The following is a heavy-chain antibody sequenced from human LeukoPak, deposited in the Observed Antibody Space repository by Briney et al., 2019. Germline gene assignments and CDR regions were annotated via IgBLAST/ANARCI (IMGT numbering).Heavy chain of an antibody. CDR2: ISYDGSNK. CDR1: GFTFSSYA. J-gene: IGHJ4*02. CDR3: ARVAGPGGDY. D-gene: IGHD2-15*01. V-gene: IGHV3-30-3*01. Sequence: GRSLRLSCAASGFTFSSYAMHWVRQAPGKGLEWVAVISYDGSNKYYADSVKGRFTISRDNSKNTLYLQMNSLRAEDTAVYYCARVAGPGGDYWGQGTLVTVSS.